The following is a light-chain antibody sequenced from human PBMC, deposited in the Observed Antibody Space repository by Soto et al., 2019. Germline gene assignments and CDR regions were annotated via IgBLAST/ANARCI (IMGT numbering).Light chain of an antibody. Sequence: QSVLTQPPSVSGAPGQRVTISCTGSSSNIGAVLDVHWYHQLPGTAPNLLIYANTNRPSGVPDRFSGSKSGTSASLAITGLQAEDEADYYCQSYDNSLSAWVFGGGTKLTVL. CDR1: SSNIGAVLD. CDR2: ANT. J-gene: IGLJ3*02. V-gene: IGLV1-40*01. CDR3: QSYDNSLSAWV.